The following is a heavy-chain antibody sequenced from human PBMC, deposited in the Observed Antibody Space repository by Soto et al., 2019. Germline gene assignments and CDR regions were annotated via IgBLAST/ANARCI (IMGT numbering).Heavy chain of an antibody. CDR2: VNTYNGNP. V-gene: IGHV1-18*01. CDR1: GYTFTHYA. CDR3: ARDSQYSTDWQRFDS. Sequence: QVQLVQSGVEVKKPGASVKVSCKASGYTFTHYAISWVRQAPGRGLEWMGWVNTYNGNPNYAHIVQGRVTMTTDTSTVTAYMELRSLKSDDSAVYYCARDSQYSTDWQRFDSGGQGTLVTVSS. D-gene: IGHD6-6*01. J-gene: IGHJ4*02.